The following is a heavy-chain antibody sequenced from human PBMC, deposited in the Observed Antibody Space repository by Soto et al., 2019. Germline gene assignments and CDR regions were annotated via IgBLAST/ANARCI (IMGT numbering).Heavy chain of an antibody. V-gene: IGHV3-33*01. D-gene: IGHD2-2*01. CDR3: ARDPGGSNSFDY. Sequence: QVQLVESGGGVVQPGRSLRLSCAASGFTFSNYGIHWVRQAPGKGLEWVAVIWYDGSNKYYADSVKGRFTISRDNSKNTVSLQMNNLRAEDTALYYCARDPGGSNSFDYWGQGTLVTVSS. CDR2: IWYDGSNK. CDR1: GFTFSNYG. J-gene: IGHJ4*02.